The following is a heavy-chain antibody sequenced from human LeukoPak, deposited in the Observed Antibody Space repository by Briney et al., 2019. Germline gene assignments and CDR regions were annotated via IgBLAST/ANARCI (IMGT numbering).Heavy chain of an antibody. V-gene: IGHV4-39*07. CDR2: IYYSGST. CDR3: ARDSTVGSGRNWFDP. CDR1: GGSISSSSYY. Sequence: SETLSLTCTVSGGSISSSSYYWGWIRQPPGKGLEWSGSIYYSGSTYYNPSLKSRVTISVDTSKNQFSLKLSSVTAAATAVCACARDSTVGSGRNWFDPWGQGTLVTVAS. D-gene: IGHD3-10*01. J-gene: IGHJ5*02.